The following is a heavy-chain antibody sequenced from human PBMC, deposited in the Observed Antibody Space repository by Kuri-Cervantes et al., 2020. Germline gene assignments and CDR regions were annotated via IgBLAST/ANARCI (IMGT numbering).Heavy chain of an antibody. CDR3: ARAIVAYCGGDCYSWNY. V-gene: IGHV4-34*01. Sequence: GSLRLSCAVYGGSFSGYYWSWIRQPPGKGLEWIGEINHSGSTNYNPSLKSRVTISVDTSKNQFSLKLSSVTAADTAVYYCARAIVAYCGGDCYSWNYWGQGTLVTVSS. J-gene: IGHJ4*02. CDR1: GGSFSGYY. D-gene: IGHD2-21*02. CDR2: INHSGST.